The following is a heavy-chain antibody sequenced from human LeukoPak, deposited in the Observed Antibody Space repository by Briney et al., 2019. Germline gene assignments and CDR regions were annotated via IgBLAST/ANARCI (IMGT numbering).Heavy chain of an antibody. Sequence: GGSLRLSFAASGFSVSNYGMHWVRQAPGKGLEWVAYIRYDGSQKYYGDSVKGRFTISRDNSKNTVHLQMNSLRDEDTAVYYCARDLLSLPHKYFDSWGQGTLVPVSS. CDR1: GFSVSNYG. CDR3: ARDLLSLPHKYFDS. CDR2: IRYDGSQK. V-gene: IGHV3-30*02. J-gene: IGHJ4*02. D-gene: IGHD3-16*01.